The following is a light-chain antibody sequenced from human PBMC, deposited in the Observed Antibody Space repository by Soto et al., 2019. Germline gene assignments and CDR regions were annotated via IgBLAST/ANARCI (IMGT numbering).Light chain of an antibody. J-gene: IGKJ4*01. CDR3: HQFGNSPPT. V-gene: IGKV3-20*01. CDR1: QSVTNY. CDR2: DSS. Sequence: EVVLTQSPGTLSLSPGERATLSCRASQSVTNYLAWYQQKPGQAPRLLIYDSSSRATGIPDRFSGSGSGTDFTLTISRLEPEDLAVYYCHQFGNSPPTFGGGTKVEIK.